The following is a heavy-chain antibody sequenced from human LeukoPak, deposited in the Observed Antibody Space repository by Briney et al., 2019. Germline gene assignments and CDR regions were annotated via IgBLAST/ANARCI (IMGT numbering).Heavy chain of an antibody. CDR3: ARGGDSYYFDY. CDR2: IYYSGST. Sequence: PSETLSLTCTVSGGSISSSSYYWGWIRQPPGKGLEWIGSIYYSGSTYYNPSLKSRVTISVDTSKNQFSLKLSSVTAADTAVYYCARGGDSYYFDYWGQGTLVTVSS. J-gene: IGHJ4*02. V-gene: IGHV4-39*07. D-gene: IGHD6-6*01. CDR1: GGSISSSSYY.